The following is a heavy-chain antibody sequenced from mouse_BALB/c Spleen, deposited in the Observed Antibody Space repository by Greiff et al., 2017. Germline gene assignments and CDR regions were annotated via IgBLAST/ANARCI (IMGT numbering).Heavy chain of an antibody. J-gene: IGHJ4*01. CDR2: IYPGSGST. CDR1: GYTFTSYW. CDR3: TRDDYYAMDY. V-gene: IGHV1S22*01. Sequence: LQQPGSELVRPGASVKLSCKASGYTFTSYWMHWVKQRPGQGLEWIGNIYPGSGSTNYDEKFKSKATLTVDTSSSTAYMQLSSLTSEDSAVYYCTRDDYYAMDYWGQGTSVTVSS.